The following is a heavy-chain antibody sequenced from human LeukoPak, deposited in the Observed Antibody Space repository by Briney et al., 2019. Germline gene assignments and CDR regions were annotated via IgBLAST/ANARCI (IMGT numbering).Heavy chain of an antibody. Sequence: SETLSLTCSVSGASISGGTYYWGWIRQPPGKGLEWIGSIYYTGSTYDNPSLKSRVTISVDTSKNQFSLRLSSVTAADTAVYYCARRGGSGRAFDYWGQGTLVTVSS. D-gene: IGHD1-26*01. CDR2: IYYTGST. CDR1: GASISGGTYY. CDR3: ARRGGSGRAFDY. V-gene: IGHV4-39*01. J-gene: IGHJ4*02.